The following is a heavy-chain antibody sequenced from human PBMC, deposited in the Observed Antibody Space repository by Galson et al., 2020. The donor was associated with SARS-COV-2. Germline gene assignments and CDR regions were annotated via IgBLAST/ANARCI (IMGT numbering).Heavy chain of an antibody. CDR1: GGAFSSDI. CDR2: INAIFGTA. J-gene: IGHJ3*02. CDR3: ARGHLWPGARAFDI. Sequence: ASVKVSCKASGGAFSSDIFIWVRQAPGQGLEWMGGINAIFGTANYAQTFQGRVTITSDESTTTAYMELSSLRSEDTAMYYCARGHLWPGARAFDIWGQGTMVTVSS. V-gene: IGHV1-69*13. D-gene: IGHD2-21*01.